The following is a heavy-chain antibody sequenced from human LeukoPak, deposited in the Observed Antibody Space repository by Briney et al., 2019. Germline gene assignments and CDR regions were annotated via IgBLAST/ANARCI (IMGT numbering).Heavy chain of an antibody. Sequence: SETLSLTCTVSGGSLNGYYWGWIRQPPGKGLECIGYIHSSEGTAHNASLKSRLTISLDTSKNQFSLTLSSVTAPDTAVYYCARHVYGEGMVVWGKGTTVTVSS. CDR2: IHSSEGT. CDR1: GGSLNGYY. D-gene: IGHD4-17*01. CDR3: ARHVYGEGMVV. V-gene: IGHV4-59*08. J-gene: IGHJ6*04.